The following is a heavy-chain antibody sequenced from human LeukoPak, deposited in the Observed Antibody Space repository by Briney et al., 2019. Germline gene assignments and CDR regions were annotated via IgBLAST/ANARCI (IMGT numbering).Heavy chain of an antibody. CDR1: GFTFSSYS. CDR2: ISSSSSYI. CDR3: ARGGYCSSTSCSEYYYYMDV. Sequence: GGSLRLSCAASGFTFSSYSMNWVRQAPGKGLEWVSPISSSSSYIYYADSVKGRFTISRDNAKNSLYLQMNSLRAEDTAVYYCARGGYCSSTSCSEYYYYMDVWGKGTTVTVSS. J-gene: IGHJ6*03. D-gene: IGHD2-2*03. V-gene: IGHV3-21*01.